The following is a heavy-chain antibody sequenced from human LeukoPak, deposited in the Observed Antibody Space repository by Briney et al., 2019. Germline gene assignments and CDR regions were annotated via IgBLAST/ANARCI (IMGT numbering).Heavy chain of an antibody. V-gene: IGHV4-31*03. Sequence: PSQTLSLTCTVSGGSISSGGYYWSWIRQHPGKGLEWIGYIYYSGSTYYNPSLKSRVTISVDTSKNQFSLKLGSVTAADTAVYYCARSSTPPWWFDPWGQGTLVTVSS. D-gene: IGHD2-2*01. CDR3: ARSSTPPWWFDP. J-gene: IGHJ5*02. CDR1: GGSISSGGYY. CDR2: IYYSGST.